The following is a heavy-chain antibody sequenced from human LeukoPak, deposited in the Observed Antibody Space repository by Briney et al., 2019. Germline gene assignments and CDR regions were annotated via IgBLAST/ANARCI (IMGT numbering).Heavy chain of an antibody. CDR2: INHSGST. CDR3: ARLTYYDILTGYWGYYYYMDV. J-gene: IGHJ6*03. CDR1: GGSFSGYY. V-gene: IGHV4-34*01. D-gene: IGHD3-9*01. Sequence: PSETLSLTCAVYGGSFSGYYWSWIRQPPGKGLEWIGEINHSGSTNYNPSLKSRVTISVDTSKNQFSLKLSSVTAADTAVYYCARLTYYDILTGYWGYYYYMDVWGKGTTVTISS.